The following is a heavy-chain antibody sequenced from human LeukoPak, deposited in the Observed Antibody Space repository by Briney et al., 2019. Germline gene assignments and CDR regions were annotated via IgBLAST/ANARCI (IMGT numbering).Heavy chain of an antibody. V-gene: IGHV3-21*01. CDR2: ISSSRSYI. CDR3: ARDGYGSGSYSVH. D-gene: IGHD3-10*01. J-gene: IGHJ4*02. CDR1: GFTLSIYS. Sequence: GGSLRLSCAASGFTLSIYSMNGAPHAPGKGLEWVSYISSSRSYILYTDSVKGRFTISRDNAKNSLYLQINSLGAEDTAVYYCARDGYGSGSYSVHWGQGTLVTVSS.